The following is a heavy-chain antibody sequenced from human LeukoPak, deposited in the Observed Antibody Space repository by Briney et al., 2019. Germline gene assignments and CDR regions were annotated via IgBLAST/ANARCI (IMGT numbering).Heavy chain of an antibody. J-gene: IGHJ4*02. CDR3: ARRRYNWNAIDY. D-gene: IGHD1-20*01. CDR1: GFTFSDFY. Sequence: GGSLRLSCAASGFTFSDFYMSWIRQAPGKGLEWVSYISSSGSTIYYADSVKGRFTISRDNAKNSLYLQMNSLRAEVTAVYYCARRRYNWNAIDYWGQGTLVTVSS. CDR2: ISSSGSTI. V-gene: IGHV3-11*01.